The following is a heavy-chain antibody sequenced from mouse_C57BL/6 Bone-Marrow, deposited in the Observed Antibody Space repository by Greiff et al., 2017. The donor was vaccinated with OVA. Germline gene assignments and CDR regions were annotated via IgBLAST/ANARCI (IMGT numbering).Heavy chain of an antibody. V-gene: IGHV5-6*01. J-gene: IGHJ3*01. CDR2: ISSGGSYT. Sequence: EVKLVESGGDLVKPGGSLKLSCAASGFTFSSYGMSWVRQTPDKRLEWVATISSGGSYTYYPDSVKGRFTISRDNAKNIRYLQMRSLKSEDTAMYYCARLDCYGSSWGQGTLVTVSA. CDR1: GFTFSSYG. D-gene: IGHD1-1*01. CDR3: ARLDCYGSS.